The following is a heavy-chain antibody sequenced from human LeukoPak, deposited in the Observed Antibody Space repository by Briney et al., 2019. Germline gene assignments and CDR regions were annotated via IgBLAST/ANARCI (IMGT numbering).Heavy chain of an antibody. CDR1: GFTFRSYW. Sequence: PGGSLRLSCAASGFTFRSYWMHWVRHAPGKGLEWVSAISGSGGSTYYADSVKGRFTISRDNSKNTLYLQMNSLRAEDTAVYYCAKDDDSSGYYYRTFDYWGQGTLVTVSS. CDR2: ISGSGGST. V-gene: IGHV3-23*01. CDR3: AKDDDSSGYYYRTFDY. D-gene: IGHD3-22*01. J-gene: IGHJ4*02.